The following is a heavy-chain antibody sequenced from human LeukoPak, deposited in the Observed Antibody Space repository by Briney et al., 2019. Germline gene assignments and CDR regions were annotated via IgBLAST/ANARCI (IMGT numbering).Heavy chain of an antibody. Sequence: PGGSLRLSCAASGFTFSDYYMSWIRQAPGKGLEWVSYISSSGSTIYYADSVKGRFTISRDNAKNSLYLQMNSLRAEDTAVYYCARDWPASSNARWLQFDYYYYYYMDVWGKGTTVTVSS. CDR2: ISSSGSTI. J-gene: IGHJ6*03. CDR1: GFTFSDYY. V-gene: IGHV3-11*04. D-gene: IGHD5-24*01. CDR3: ARDWPASSNARWLQFDYYYYYYMDV.